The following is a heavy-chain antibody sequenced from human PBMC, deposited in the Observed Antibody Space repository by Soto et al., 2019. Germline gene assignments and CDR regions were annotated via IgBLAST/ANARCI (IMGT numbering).Heavy chain of an antibody. CDR2: LSPDGSIT. CDR1: GFTFSSYW. D-gene: IGHD2-21*01. CDR3: VRDLGHCGEGSCSS. J-gene: IGHJ4*02. V-gene: IGHV3-74*01. Sequence: GGSLRLSCAASGFTFSSYWMNWVRQVPGKGLVWVSRLSPDGSITKYADSVKGRFTISRDNAKNTLYLQMNSLGAEDTAVYYCVRDLGHCGEGSCSSWGQGKLVTVSS.